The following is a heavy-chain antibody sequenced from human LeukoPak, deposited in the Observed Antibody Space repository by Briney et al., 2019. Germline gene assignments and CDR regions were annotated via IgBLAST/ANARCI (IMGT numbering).Heavy chain of an antibody. Sequence: GASVKVSYKASGYTFTSYGISWVRQAPGQGLEWMGGIIPIFGTANYAHKFQGRVTITTVESTSTTYMELSSLRSEDTAVYYCARGAHWHNWFDPWGQGTLVTVAS. CDR3: ARGAHWHNWFDP. CDR2: IIPIFGTA. CDR1: GYTFTSYG. J-gene: IGHJ5*02. V-gene: IGHV1-69*05.